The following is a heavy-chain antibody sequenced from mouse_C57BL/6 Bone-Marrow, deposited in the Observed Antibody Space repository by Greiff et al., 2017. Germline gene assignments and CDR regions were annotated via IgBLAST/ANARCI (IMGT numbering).Heavy chain of an antibody. J-gene: IGHJ3*01. CDR3: SYYGSSVAY. D-gene: IGHD1-1*01. CDR2: IRLKSDNYAT. CDR1: GFTFSNYW. Sequence: EVKLVESGGGLVQPGGSMKLSCVASGFTFSNYWMNWVRQSPEKGLEWVAQIRLKSDNYATNYAESVKGRFTISRDDSKSSVYLQMNNLRYEDTGIYYCSYYGSSVAYWGQGTLVTVSA. V-gene: IGHV6-3*01.